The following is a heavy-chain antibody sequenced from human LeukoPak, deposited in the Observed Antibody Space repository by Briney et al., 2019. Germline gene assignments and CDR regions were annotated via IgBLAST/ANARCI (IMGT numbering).Heavy chain of an antibody. D-gene: IGHD6-19*01. Sequence: SETLSLTCAVYGGSFSGYYWSWIRQPPGKGLEWIGEINHSGSTNYNPSLKSRVTISVDTSKNQFSLKLSSVTAADTAVYYCASSSIAVAGSDYWGQGTLVTASS. CDR3: ASSSIAVAGSDY. CDR2: INHSGST. CDR1: GGSFSGYY. J-gene: IGHJ4*02. V-gene: IGHV4-34*01.